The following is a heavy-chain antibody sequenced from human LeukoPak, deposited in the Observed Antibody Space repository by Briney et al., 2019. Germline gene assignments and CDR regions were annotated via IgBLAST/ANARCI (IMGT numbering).Heavy chain of an antibody. CDR3: ARDGRGYSSTWGFDY. CDR1: GFTFSSYC. Sequence: PGGSLRLSCAASGFTFSSYCMHWVRQAPGKGLVWVSRINSDGSSTSYADSVKGRFTISRDNAKNTLYLQMNSLRAEDTAVYYCARDGRGYSSTWGFDYWGQGTLVTVSS. J-gene: IGHJ4*02. D-gene: IGHD6-13*01. CDR2: INSDGSST. V-gene: IGHV3-74*01.